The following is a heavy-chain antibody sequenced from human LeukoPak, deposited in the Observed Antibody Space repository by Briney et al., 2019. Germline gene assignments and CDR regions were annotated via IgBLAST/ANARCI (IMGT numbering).Heavy chain of an antibody. CDR3: ASGLRYFDLYY. CDR2: IYTSGST. D-gene: IGHD3-9*01. J-gene: IGHJ4*02. CDR1: GGSISSSSYY. Sequence: SETLSLTCTVSGGSISSSSYYWSWIRQPAVKGLEWIGRIYTSGSTNYNPSLKSRVTISVDTSKNQFSLKLSSVTAADTAVYYCASGLRYFDLYYWGQGTLVTVSS. V-gene: IGHV4-61*02.